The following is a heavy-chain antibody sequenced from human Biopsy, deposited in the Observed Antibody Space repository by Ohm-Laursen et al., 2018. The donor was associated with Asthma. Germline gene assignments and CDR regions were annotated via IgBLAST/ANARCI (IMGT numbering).Heavy chain of an antibody. CDR2: IYYIGSA. D-gene: IGHD3-16*01. CDR3: ARRGGVRRYFDY. Sequence: SQTLSLTCTVSGGSISSGAYYWSWVRQPPGKGLGWIGYIYYIGSAYYNPSLKSRVAISLDTSKNQFSLKLSSVTAADTAVYFCARRGGVRRYFDYWGQGTLVTVSS. J-gene: IGHJ4*02. CDR1: GGSISSGAYY. V-gene: IGHV4-30-4*01.